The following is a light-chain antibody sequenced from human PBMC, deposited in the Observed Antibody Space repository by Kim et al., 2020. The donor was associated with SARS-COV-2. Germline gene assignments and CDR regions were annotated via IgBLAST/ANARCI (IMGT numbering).Light chain of an antibody. CDR1: QHISNS. Sequence: ASVRDRVIITCRTSQHISNSLNWYQQKPGKAPTLLIYEASTLQSGVPSRFSGSGSGTDFTLTITSLQPEDSASYYCQQTFSTSWTFGQGTKVDIK. V-gene: IGKV1-39*01. CDR3: QQTFSTSWT. J-gene: IGKJ1*01. CDR2: EAS.